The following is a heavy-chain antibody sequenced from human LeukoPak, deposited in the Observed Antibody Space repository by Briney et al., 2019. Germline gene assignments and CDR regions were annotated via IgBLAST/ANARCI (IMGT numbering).Heavy chain of an antibody. CDR2: INPSGGST. CDR1: GYTFTSYY. J-gene: IGHJ4*02. D-gene: IGHD6-19*01. Sequence: ASVKVSCKASGYTFTSYYMHWVRQAPGQGLEWMGIINPSGGSTSYAQKFQGRVTMTRDTSTSTVYMELSSLRSEDTAVYYCARVPLHRTVAGTSIPGGSDYWGQGTLVTVSS. V-gene: IGHV1-46*01. CDR3: ARVPLHRTVAGTSIPGGSDY.